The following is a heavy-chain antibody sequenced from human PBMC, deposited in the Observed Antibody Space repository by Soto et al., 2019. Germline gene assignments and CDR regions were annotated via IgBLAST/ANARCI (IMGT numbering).Heavy chain of an antibody. CDR1: GDTFTEYY. V-gene: IGHV1-46*01. CDR3: ARGGHVVVVTAALDY. CDR2: VNPSGGHT. D-gene: IGHD2-21*02. J-gene: IGHJ4*02. Sequence: QVQLMQSGAEVKKPGASVKVSCKASGDTFTEYYIHWVRQAPGQGLEWMGTVNPSGGHTTYAQHFLGRGTMTRDRATSTLYMEMTSLTSEATAVYYCARGGHVVVVTAALDYWGQGTLVTVSS.